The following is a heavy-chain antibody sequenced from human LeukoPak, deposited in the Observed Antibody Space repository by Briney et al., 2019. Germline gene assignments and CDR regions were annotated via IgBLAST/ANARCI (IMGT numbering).Heavy chain of an antibody. Sequence: PGGSLRLSCAASGFTFSSYAMSWVRQAPGKGLEWVSAISGSGGSTYYADSVKGRFTISRDNSKNTLYLQMNSLRAEDTAVYYCARALCINGVCEWFDPWGQGSLVTVSS. CDR1: GFTFSSYA. D-gene: IGHD2-8*01. V-gene: IGHV3-23*01. CDR2: ISGSGGST. J-gene: IGHJ5*02. CDR3: ARALCINGVCEWFDP.